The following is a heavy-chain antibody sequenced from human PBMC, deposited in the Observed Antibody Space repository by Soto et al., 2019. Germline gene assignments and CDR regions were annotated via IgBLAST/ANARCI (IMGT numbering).Heavy chain of an antibody. V-gene: IGHV3-48*02. J-gene: IGHJ3*02. D-gene: IGHD5-18*01. CDR2: ISSSSSTI. CDR3: ARDNAGYSYANAFDI. Sequence: EVQLVESGGGLVQPGGSLRLSCAASGFTFSSYSMNWVRQAPGKGLEWDSYISSSSSTIYYADSVKGRFTISRDNAKNSLYLQMNGLRDEDTAVYYCARDNAGYSYANAFDIWGQGTMVTVSS. CDR1: GFTFSSYS.